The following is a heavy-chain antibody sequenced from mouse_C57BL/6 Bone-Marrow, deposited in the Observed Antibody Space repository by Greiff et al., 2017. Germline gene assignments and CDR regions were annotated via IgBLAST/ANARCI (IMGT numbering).Heavy chain of an antibody. J-gene: IGHJ2*01. Sequence: QVQLQQPGAELVKPGASVTMSCKASGYTFTSYWITWVKQRPGQGLEWIGDIYPGSGSTNYNDKFKSKATLTVDTSSSTAYMQLSSVTSEESAVDYCARGAYYSNYGYYWGQGTTRTVSS. CDR2: IYPGSGST. CDR3: ARGAYYSNYGYY. V-gene: IGHV1-55*01. CDR1: GYTFTSYW. D-gene: IGHD2-5*01.